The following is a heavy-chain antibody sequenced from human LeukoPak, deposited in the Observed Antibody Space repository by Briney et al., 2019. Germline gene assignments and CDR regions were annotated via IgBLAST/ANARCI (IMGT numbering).Heavy chain of an antibody. CDR2: INHSGDT. CDR3: ARGGLRFLEQTTHSLDV. J-gene: IGHJ3*01. Sequence: SETLSLTCAVYGGSFSNYYWTWIRQPPAKGQEWIGEINHSGDTNYSPSLKSRVTTSIDTSKSQFSLKLTSVTAADTAVYYCARGGLRFLEQTTHSLDVWGQGTMVTVSS. D-gene: IGHD3-3*01. CDR1: GGSFSNYY. V-gene: IGHV4-34*01.